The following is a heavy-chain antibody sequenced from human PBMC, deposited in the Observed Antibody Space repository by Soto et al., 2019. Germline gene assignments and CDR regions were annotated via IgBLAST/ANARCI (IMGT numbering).Heavy chain of an antibody. J-gene: IGHJ3*02. Sequence: QTGGCLRLSWAVSGFSLSTSVMSWARQAPGKGLEWVSTVGRSGTTFYPDSVRGRFTISRDNSNNALLLQMNSPRADDTALYYCAKGILLEPPGTRAFDIWGQGTMVTVSS. CDR1: GFSLSTSV. V-gene: IGHV3-23*01. D-gene: IGHD1-1*01. CDR2: VGRSGTT. CDR3: AKGILLEPPGTRAFDI.